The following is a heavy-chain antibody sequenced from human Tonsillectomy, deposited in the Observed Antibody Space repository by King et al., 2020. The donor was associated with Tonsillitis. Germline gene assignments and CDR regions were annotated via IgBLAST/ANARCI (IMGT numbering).Heavy chain of an antibody. Sequence: VQLVESGGGVVQPGGSLRLSCAASGFTFSSYGMHWVRQAPGKGLEWVAFIRYDGSNKYYADSVKGRFTISRDNSKNTLYLQMNSLRAGDTAVYYCAKDRYDSSGYYYDYWGQGTLVTVSS. D-gene: IGHD3-22*01. V-gene: IGHV3-30*02. J-gene: IGHJ4*02. CDR2: IRYDGSNK. CDR1: GFTFSSYG. CDR3: AKDRYDSSGYYYDY.